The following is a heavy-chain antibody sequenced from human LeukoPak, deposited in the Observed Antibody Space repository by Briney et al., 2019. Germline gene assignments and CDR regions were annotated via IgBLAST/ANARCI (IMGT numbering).Heavy chain of an antibody. CDR2: ISSSGSTI. CDR3: ARGARPVAMRNYFDY. D-gene: IGHD2-2*01. Sequence: GGSPRLSCAASGFTFSSYEMNWVRQAPGKGLEWVSYISSSGSTIYYADSVKGRFTISRDNAKKSLYLQMNSLRAEDTAVYYCARGARPVAMRNYFDYWGQGTLVTVSS. V-gene: IGHV3-48*03. CDR1: GFTFSSYE. J-gene: IGHJ4*02.